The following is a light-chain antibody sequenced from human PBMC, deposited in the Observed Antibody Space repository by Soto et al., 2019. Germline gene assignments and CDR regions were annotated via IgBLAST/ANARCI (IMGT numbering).Light chain of an antibody. CDR1: QSVRNN. Sequence: EIEMTQSPVTLSVSPGERATLSCRASQSVRNNLAWYQQTSGQPPRLLIYDASARASGIPARFSGSGSGTEFTLTISSLQSEDFAIYFCQQYHNIPRTFGQGTRVEVK. V-gene: IGKV3-15*01. CDR2: DAS. CDR3: QQYHNIPRT. J-gene: IGKJ1*01.